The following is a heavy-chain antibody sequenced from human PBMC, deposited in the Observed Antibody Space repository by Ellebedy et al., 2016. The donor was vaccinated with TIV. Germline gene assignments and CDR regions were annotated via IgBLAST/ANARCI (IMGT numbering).Heavy chain of an antibody. V-gene: IGHV3-23*01. J-gene: IGHJ6*03. CDR3: AKEGGRLRYFDYYMDV. D-gene: IGHD3-9*01. CDR2: ISDNSGRT. Sequence: GGSLRLXCAASGFTFSSYAMSWVRQAPGKGLEWVSAISDNSGRTYYADSVEGRFTISRDNPKNTLSLQMNSLRAEDTAVYYCAKEGGRLRYFDYYMDVWGKGTTVTVSS. CDR1: GFTFSSYA.